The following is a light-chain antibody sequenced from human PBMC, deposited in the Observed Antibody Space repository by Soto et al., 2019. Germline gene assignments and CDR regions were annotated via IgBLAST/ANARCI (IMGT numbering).Light chain of an antibody. J-gene: IGKJ1*01. CDR3: QQYGSPPPWT. Sequence: EIVLTQSPGTLSLSPVERATLSCRASQSVSSSYLAWYQQKPGQAPRLLIYGESSRATGIPDRFSGSGSGTDFTLTISRLEPEDFAVYYCQQYGSPPPWTFGQGTKVEIK. CDR1: QSVSSSY. V-gene: IGKV3-20*01. CDR2: GES.